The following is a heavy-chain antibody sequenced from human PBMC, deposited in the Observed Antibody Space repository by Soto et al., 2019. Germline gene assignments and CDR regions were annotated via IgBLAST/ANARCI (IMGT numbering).Heavy chain of an antibody. J-gene: IGHJ4*02. D-gene: IGHD1-26*01. V-gene: IGHV3-48*02. Sequence: EVRLVESGGGLVQPGGSLRLSCAASGFTFSSYGMNWVRQAPGKGLEWVSFIGSAGSTIYYADSVKGRFTISRDNAKTSLYLKMNSLRDEDTAVYYCARAFRGAGADYWGQGTLVTVSS. CDR2: IGSAGSTI. CDR1: GFTFSSYG. CDR3: ARAFRGAGADY.